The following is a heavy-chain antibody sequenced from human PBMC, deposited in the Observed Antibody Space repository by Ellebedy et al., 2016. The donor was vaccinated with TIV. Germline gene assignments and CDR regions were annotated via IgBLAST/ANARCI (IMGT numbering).Heavy chain of an antibody. Sequence: GESLKISCSASGFTFSTYSMNWVRQAPGKGLDWVSSIGSTGGTIFYADSVRGRFTISRDNSKNTLYLQLSSLGVDDTAVYYCAKQGSGWYELDSWGQGTLVTVSS. D-gene: IGHD6-19*01. V-gene: IGHV3-23*01. CDR1: GFTFSTYS. J-gene: IGHJ4*02. CDR2: IGSTGGTI. CDR3: AKQGSGWYELDS.